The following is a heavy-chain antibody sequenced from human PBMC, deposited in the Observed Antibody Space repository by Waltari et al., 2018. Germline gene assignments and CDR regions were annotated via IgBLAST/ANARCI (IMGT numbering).Heavy chain of an antibody. CDR3: AKAPSGSYYYYYYYMDV. D-gene: IGHD1-26*01. J-gene: IGHJ6*03. CDR2: IIPSFGTE. CDR1: GGTFSSYA. Sequence: QVQLVQSGAEVKKPGSSVKVSCKASGGTFSSYAISWVRQAPGQGLEWRGGIIPSFGTENYEQKFQGRVTITADESTSTADMELSSLRSEDTAVYYCAKAPSGSYYYYYYYMDVWGKGTTVTVSS. V-gene: IGHV1-69*13.